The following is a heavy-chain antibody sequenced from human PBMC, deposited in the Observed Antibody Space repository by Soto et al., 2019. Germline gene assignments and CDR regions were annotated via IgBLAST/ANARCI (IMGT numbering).Heavy chain of an antibody. CDR3: ARAPNYDFWSGYYPGYYYYGMDV. J-gene: IGHJ6*02. D-gene: IGHD3-3*01. V-gene: IGHV4-59*01. CDR2: IYYSGST. CDR1: GGSISSYY. Sequence: PSETLSLTCTVSGGSISSYYWSWIRQPPGKGLEWIGYIYYSGSTNYNPSLKSRVTISVDTSKNQFSLKLSSVTAADTAVYYCARAPNYDFWSGYYPGYYYYGMDVWGQGTTVTVSS.